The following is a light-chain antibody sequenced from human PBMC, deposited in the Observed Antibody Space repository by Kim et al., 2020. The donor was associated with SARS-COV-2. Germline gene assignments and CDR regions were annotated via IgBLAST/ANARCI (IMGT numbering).Light chain of an antibody. Sequence: GMTVTISCSRSSGSIASHYVQWYQQRPGSAPTTVIYEDNQRPSGVPDRFSGSIDSSSNSASLTISGLKTEDEADYYCQSYDSSNWVFGGGTQLTVL. CDR2: EDN. J-gene: IGLJ3*02. V-gene: IGLV6-57*03. CDR1: SGSIASHY. CDR3: QSYDSSNWV.